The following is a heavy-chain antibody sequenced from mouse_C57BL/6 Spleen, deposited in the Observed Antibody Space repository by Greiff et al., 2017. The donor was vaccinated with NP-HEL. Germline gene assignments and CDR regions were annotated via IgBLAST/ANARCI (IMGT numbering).Heavy chain of an antibody. CDR2: INYDGSST. V-gene: IGHV5-16*01. J-gene: IGHJ4*01. CDR1: GFTFSDYY. CDR3: ARLWLRHAMDY. Sequence: EVQVVESEGGLVQPGSSIKLSCTASGFTFSDYYMAWVRQVPEKGLEWVANINYDGSSTYYLDSLKSRFIISRDNAKNILYLQMSSLKSEDTATYYCARLWLRHAMDYWGQGTSVTVSS. D-gene: IGHD2-2*01.